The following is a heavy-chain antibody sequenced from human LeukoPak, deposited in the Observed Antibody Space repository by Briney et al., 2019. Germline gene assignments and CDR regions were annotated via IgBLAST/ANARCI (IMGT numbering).Heavy chain of an antibody. CDR1: GYALNELS. CDR3: ATKNLFHL. CDR2: IDREDGQT. J-gene: IGHJ5*02. Sequence: ASVKVSCKVSGYALNELSIYWVRQAPGKGLEWVGGIDREDGQTIDAQNFQGRVTLTEDTSAQIAYMEVTSLRSDDTAVYYCATKNLFHLWGQGTLVTVSS. D-gene: IGHD1-14*01. V-gene: IGHV1-24*01.